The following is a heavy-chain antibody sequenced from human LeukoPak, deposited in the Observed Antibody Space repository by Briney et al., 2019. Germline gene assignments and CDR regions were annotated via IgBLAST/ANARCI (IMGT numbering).Heavy chain of an antibody. CDR3: AKDLSVAGTEGFDY. J-gene: IGHJ4*02. Sequence: PGRSLRLSCAASGFTFDEFAMHRVRQVPGKGLEWVSGIRWNSGSIGYADSVKGRFTISRDNAKNSLYLQMKSLRAEDTALYYCAKDLSVAGTEGFDYWGQGTLVTVSS. D-gene: IGHD6-19*01. CDR1: GFTFDEFA. CDR2: IRWNSGSI. V-gene: IGHV3-9*01.